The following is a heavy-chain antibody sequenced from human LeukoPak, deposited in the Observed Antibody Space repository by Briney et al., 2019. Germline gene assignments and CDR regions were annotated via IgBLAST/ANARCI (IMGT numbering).Heavy chain of an antibody. D-gene: IGHD2-8*02. Sequence: VASVKVSCKASGYTFTGYYMHWGRQAPGQGLEWMGWINPNNGGTNYAQKFQGRVTMTLDTSISTGYMELSRLRSDDTAIYFCARVDGGEWYYFDYWGQGTLVTVFS. CDR1: GYTFTGYY. V-gene: IGHV1-2*02. CDR2: INPNNGGT. CDR3: ARVDGGEWYYFDY. J-gene: IGHJ4*02.